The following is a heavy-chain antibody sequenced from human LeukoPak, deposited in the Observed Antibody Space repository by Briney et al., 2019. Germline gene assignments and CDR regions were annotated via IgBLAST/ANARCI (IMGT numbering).Heavy chain of an antibody. CDR1: GFTFSRHW. D-gene: IGHD3-22*01. J-gene: IGHJ4*02. CDR3: ATPLDYYDRSDSHQGGD. CDR2: IKHDGSEK. Sequence: GGSLRLSCAASGFTFSRHWMTWVRQAPGKGLEWVANIKHDGSEKSYVDSVKGRFTISRDNAKNSLYLQMNSLRAEDTAVYYCATPLDYYDRSDSHQGGDWGQGTLVTVPS. V-gene: IGHV3-7*03.